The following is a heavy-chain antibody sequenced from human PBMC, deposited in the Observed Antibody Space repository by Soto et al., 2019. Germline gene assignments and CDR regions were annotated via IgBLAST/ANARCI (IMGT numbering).Heavy chain of an antibody. V-gene: IGHV3-49*04. Sequence: GGSLRLSCQASGFTFGGFAMSWVRQAPGKGLEWVGFIRNKTYSETTDCAASVNGRFKISRDDSKNIAYLQMNSLKTEDTATYYCCRGVSNYLGAGYFDLWGQGALVTVSS. CDR1: GFTFGGFA. J-gene: IGHJ4*02. CDR3: CRGVSNYLGAGYFDL. CDR2: IRNKTYSETT. D-gene: IGHD4-4*01.